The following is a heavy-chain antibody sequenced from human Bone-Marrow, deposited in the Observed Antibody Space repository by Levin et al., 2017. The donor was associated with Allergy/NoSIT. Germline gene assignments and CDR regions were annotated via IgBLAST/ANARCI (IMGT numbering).Heavy chain of an antibody. CDR1: GFTFSSYS. D-gene: IGHD3-9*01. CDR3: ARDLALRYFDWYPYYGMDV. CDR2: ISSSSSYI. J-gene: IGHJ6*02. Sequence: SCAASGFTFSSYSMNWVRQAPGKGLEWVSSISSSSSYIYYADSVKGRFTISRDNAKNSLYLQMNSLRAEDTAVYYCARDLALRYFDWYPYYGMDVWGQGTTVTVSS. V-gene: IGHV3-21*01.